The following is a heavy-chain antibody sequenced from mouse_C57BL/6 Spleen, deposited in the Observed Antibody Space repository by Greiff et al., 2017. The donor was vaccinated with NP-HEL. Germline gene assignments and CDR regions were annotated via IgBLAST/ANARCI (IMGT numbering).Heavy chain of an antibody. CDR2: INPSTGGT. CDR1: GYSFTGYY. CDR3: ARPGSSYVGAMDY. J-gene: IGHJ4*01. D-gene: IGHD1-1*01. V-gene: IGHV1-42*01. Sequence: VQLQQSGPELVKPGASVKISCKASGYSFTGYYMNWVKQSPEKSLEWIGEINPSTGGTTYNQKFKAKATLTVDKSSSTAYMQLKSLTSEDSAVYYWARPGSSYVGAMDYWGQGTSVTVSS.